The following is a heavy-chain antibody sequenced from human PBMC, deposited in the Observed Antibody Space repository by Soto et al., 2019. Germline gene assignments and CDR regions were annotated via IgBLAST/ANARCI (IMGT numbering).Heavy chain of an antibody. J-gene: IGHJ3*02. D-gene: IGHD3-22*01. CDR3: VSRDRSVRAFDI. CDR2: IYAGGMT. CDR1: EFSVNSNH. V-gene: IGHV3-53*01. Sequence: PGGSLRLSCAASEFSVNSNHMNWVRQAPGKGLEWVSIIYAGGMTCYADSVRGRFTISRDISKNMVYLQMNSLRAEDTAVYYCVSRDRSVRAFDIWGQGTIVTVSS.